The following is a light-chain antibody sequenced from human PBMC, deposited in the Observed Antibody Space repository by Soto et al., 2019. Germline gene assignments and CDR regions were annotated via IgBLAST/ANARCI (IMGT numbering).Light chain of an antibody. J-gene: IGKJ4*01. V-gene: IGKV4-1*01. CDR3: QQYHYTPNT. Sequence: DIVMTQSPDSLAVSLGERATINCRSSQSVLYSSNNKNYLAWYQQKPGQPPKLLIYWASTRQSGVPDRFSGSGSWTDLTLTISSLQAEDVAVYFCQQYHYTPNTFGGGNKVDIK. CDR1: QSVLYSSNNKNY. CDR2: WAS.